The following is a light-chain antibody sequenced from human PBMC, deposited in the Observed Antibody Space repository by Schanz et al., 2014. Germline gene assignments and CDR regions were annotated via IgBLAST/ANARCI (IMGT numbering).Light chain of an antibody. J-gene: IGLJ2*01. CDR2: DVS. CDR3: SSHASNNPRVV. Sequence: QSALTQPRSVSGSPGQSVTISCTGTSSDVGTYNYVSWYQQHPGKAPKLMIYDVSKRPSGVPDRFSGSKSGNTASLTISGLQAEDEADYYCSSHASNNPRVVFSGGTKLTVL. CDR1: SSDVGTYNY. V-gene: IGLV2-11*01.